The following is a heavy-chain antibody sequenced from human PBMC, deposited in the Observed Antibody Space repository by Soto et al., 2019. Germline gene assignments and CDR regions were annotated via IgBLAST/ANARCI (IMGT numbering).Heavy chain of an antibody. CDR2: FSGDGGGT. CDR3: AKNLTGPNTAFDS. D-gene: IGHD7-27*01. V-gene: IGHV3-23*01. CDR1: GFTFNPYA. Sequence: AGGSLRLSCAASGFTFNPYAMNWVRQAPGKGLEWVSTFSGDGGGTYYADSVEGRFTISRDNSKNTLYLQMNSLRTEDTAVYYSAKNLTGPNTAFDSWDKGTMVTVSS. J-gene: IGHJ4*02.